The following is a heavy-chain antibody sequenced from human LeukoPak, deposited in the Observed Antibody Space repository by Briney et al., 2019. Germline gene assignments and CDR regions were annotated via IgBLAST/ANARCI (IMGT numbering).Heavy chain of an antibody. V-gene: IGHV3-74*01. D-gene: IGHD3-10*01. CDR2: ITNDGSST. CDR3: ARLAVIRGVAGDY. Sequence: GGSLRLSCAASGFPFSSYWMFWVRQAPGKGLVWVSRITNDGSSTNYADSVKGRFTISRDNAKHTLYLQMNNLRAEDMGVYYCARLAVIRGVAGDYRGQGTLVTVSS. CDR1: GFPFSSYW. J-gene: IGHJ4*02.